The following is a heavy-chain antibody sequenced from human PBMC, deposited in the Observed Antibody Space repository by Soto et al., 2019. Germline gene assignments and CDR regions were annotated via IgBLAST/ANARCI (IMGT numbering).Heavy chain of an antibody. J-gene: IGHJ6*02. D-gene: IGHD6-13*01. CDR2: INPSGGDT. V-gene: IGHV1-46*01. Sequence: GASVKVSCKASGYTFTRYYMHWVRQAPGQGLEWMAIINPSGGDTRFAQKFKGRVTMTSDTSTNTVYMDLSSLRSEDTAVYYCARAGMAASRGYYCYAWGGWGQQTRGTVAS. CDR1: GYTFTRYY. CDR3: ARAGMAASRGYYCYAWGG.